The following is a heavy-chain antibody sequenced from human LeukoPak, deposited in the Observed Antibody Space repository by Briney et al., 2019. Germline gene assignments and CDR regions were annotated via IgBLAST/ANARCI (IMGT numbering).Heavy chain of an antibody. CDR3: ARDFYGSGGSCSDCFDP. D-gene: IGHD2-15*01. J-gene: IGHJ5*02. Sequence: GASVTVSCKASGYTFTGYYMHWVRQAPGQGLEWMGWINPNSGDTIYAQKLQGRVTMTTDTSTSTAYMELRSLRSDDTAVYYCARDFYGSGGSCSDCFDPWGQGTLVTVSS. CDR1: GYTFTGYY. CDR2: INPNSGDT. V-gene: IGHV1-2*02.